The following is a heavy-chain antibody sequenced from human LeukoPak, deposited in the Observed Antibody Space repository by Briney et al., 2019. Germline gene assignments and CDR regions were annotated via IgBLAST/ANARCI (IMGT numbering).Heavy chain of an antibody. Sequence: GASVKVSCKASGYTFTSYYMHWVRQAPGQGLEWMGGIIPIFGTANYAQKFQGRVTITADKSTSTVYMELSSLRSEDTAVYYCASRTRPDVGAFDIWGQGTKVTVSS. CDR2: IIPIFGTA. J-gene: IGHJ3*02. CDR1: GYTFTSYY. CDR3: ASRTRPDVGAFDI. V-gene: IGHV1-69*06. D-gene: IGHD6-6*01.